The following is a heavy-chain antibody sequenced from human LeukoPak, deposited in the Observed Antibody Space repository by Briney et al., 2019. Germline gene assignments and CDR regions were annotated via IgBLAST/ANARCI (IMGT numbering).Heavy chain of an antibody. V-gene: IGHV1-18*04. CDR1: GYTFTDYY. D-gene: IGHD1-1*01. CDR2: ISVYMGNT. J-gene: IGHJ4*02. CDR3: ARERPYNLDY. Sequence: ASVNVSCKASGYTFTDYYMHWVRQAPGQGLEWIGWISVYMGNTNYAQKLQGRVTMTTDTSTNTAYMELRSLRSDDTAVYYCARERPYNLDYWGQGTLVIVSS.